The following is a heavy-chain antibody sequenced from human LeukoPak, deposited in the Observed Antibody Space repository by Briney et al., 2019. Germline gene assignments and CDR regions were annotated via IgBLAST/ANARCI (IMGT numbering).Heavy chain of an antibody. V-gene: IGHV1-2*02. Sequence: ASVKVSCKASGYTFTGYYMHWVRQAPGQGLEWMGWINPNSGGTNYAQKFQGRVTMTRDTSISTAYMALGRLRSDDTAVYYCARTRGDIVVGDAFDIWGQGTMVTVSS. CDR3: ARTRGDIVVGDAFDI. D-gene: IGHD2-15*01. CDR2: INPNSGGT. J-gene: IGHJ3*02. CDR1: GYTFTGYY.